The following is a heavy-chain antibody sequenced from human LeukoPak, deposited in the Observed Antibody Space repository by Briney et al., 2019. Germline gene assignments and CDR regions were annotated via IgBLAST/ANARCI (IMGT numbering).Heavy chain of an antibody. D-gene: IGHD4-11*01. J-gene: IGHJ5*02. CDR1: GGFINSGDCY. Sequence: SQTLSLTCTVSGGFINSGDCYWSWVRQPPGKGLEWIGYSYYRGSGDYHPSLRSRVTISVDTSKNQFSLTLTSVTAADTAVYYCARGDYSNYVRGTWFDPWGQGTLVTVSS. CDR2: SYYRGSG. CDR3: ARGDYSNYVRGTWFDP. V-gene: IGHV4-30-4*01.